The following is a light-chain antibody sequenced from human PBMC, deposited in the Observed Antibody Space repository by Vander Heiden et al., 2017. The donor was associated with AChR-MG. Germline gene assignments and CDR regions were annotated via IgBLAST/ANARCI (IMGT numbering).Light chain of an antibody. CDR2: KAS. CDR3: QHDKT. J-gene: IGKJ1*01. CDR1: QSISMW. V-gene: IGKV1-5*03. Sequence: IQMTQSPSTLSASVGDRVTITCRASQSISMWLAWYQQKPGKAPSLLIYKASNLKSGVPSRFSGSGSGTEFTLTISSLQPDDIATYYSQHDKTFGQGTKVEIK.